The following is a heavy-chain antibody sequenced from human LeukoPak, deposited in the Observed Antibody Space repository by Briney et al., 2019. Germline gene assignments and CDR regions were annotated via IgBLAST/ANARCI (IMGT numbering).Heavy chain of an antibody. CDR3: AKDGGSRIAAAWNPGDY. CDR2: ISGSGGST. V-gene: IGHV3-23*01. Sequence: GGSLRLSCAASGFTFSSYAMSWVRQAPGKGLEWVSAISGSGGSTYYADSVKGRFTISRDNSKNTLYLQINSLRAEDTAVYYCAKDGGSRIAAAWNPGDYWGQGTLVTVSS. J-gene: IGHJ4*02. CDR1: GFTFSSYA. D-gene: IGHD6-13*01.